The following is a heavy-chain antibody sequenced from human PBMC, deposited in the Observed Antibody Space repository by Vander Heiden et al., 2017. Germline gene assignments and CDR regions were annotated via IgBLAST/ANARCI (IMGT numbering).Heavy chain of an antibody. CDR2: INAGNGST. V-gene: IGHV1-3*01. J-gene: IGHJ6*02. D-gene: IGHD6-19*01. CDR1: GSTFPSYA. Sequence: QVQLVQAGAEVKKPGASVEVVCKASGSTFPSYAMHWVRQAPGQRLGWMGWINAGNGSTRYSQKFQGRVTITRDTSASTAYMELSSLRSEDTAVYYCARDWLGVAGTWYYYGMDVWGQGTMVTVSS. CDR3: ARDWLGVAGTWYYYGMDV.